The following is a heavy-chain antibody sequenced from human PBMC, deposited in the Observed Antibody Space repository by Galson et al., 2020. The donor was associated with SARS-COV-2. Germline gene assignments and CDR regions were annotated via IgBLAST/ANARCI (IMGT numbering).Heavy chain of an antibody. Sequence: ASVKVSCKASGYTFTGYYMHWVRQAPGQGLEWIGWINPNSGGTNYAQKFQGRVTMTRDTSISTAYMELSRLRSDDTAVYYCARDSSAGSGSYYQIWGQGTLVTVSS. V-gene: IGHV1-2*02. CDR3: ARDSSAGSGSYYQI. CDR2: INPNSGGT. D-gene: IGHD3-10*01. J-gene: IGHJ4*02. CDR1: GYTFTGYY.